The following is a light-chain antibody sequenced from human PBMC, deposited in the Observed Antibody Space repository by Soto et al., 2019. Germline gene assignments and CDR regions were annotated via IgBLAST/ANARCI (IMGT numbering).Light chain of an antibody. Sequence: DIQLTQSPSSVSASVGDRVTITCRASQDIGTWLAWYQQKPGKAPKLLIYVASNLQSGVPSRFSGAGSGTDFNITINSLQPEDFATYHCQQADSFPFTFGPGTKVDFK. CDR2: VAS. CDR3: QQADSFPFT. CDR1: QDIGTW. J-gene: IGKJ3*01. V-gene: IGKV1-12*01.